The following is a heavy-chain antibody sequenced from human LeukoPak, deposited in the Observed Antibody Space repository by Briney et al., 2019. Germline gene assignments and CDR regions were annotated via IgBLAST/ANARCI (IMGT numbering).Heavy chain of an antibody. CDR1: GYSFTNYW. CDR2: INPAESDP. J-gene: IGHJ4*02. Sequence: GESLKISCKGSGYSFTNYWIGWVRQMPGKGLEWMGIINPAESDPRYSPSSQGQVTFSVDTSISTAYLQWSSLKASDTAMYYCARRDSGRYCLDYWGQGTLVTVSS. V-gene: IGHV5-51*01. D-gene: IGHD1-26*01. CDR3: ARRDSGRYCLDY.